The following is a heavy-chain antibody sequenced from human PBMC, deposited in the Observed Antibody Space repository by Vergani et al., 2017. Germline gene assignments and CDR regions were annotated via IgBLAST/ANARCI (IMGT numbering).Heavy chain of an antibody. CDR1: GFAFSNYG. J-gene: IGHJ4*02. CDR3: AKVSDNGGSYFDY. CDR2: ITNDGNNY. D-gene: IGHD3-10*01. Sequence: QVQLVESGGGVVQPGRSLRLSCAASGFAFSNYGMHWVRQAPDKGLEWVAVITNDGNNYKYADSVKGRFTISRDNSKDTLYLQMNSLRGEDTDVYYCAKVSDNGGSYFDYWGQGTLVTVSS. V-gene: IGHV3-30*18.